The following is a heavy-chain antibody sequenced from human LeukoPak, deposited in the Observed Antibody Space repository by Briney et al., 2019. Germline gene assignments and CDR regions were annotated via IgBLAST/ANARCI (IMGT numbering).Heavy chain of an antibody. D-gene: IGHD2-15*01. V-gene: IGHV3-23*01. CDR3: ANLRGRGAYACSGASCYSY. CDR2: VSGSGGGT. CDR1: GFTFDDYA. Sequence: GASLRLSCAASGFTFDDYAMHWVRQAPGKGLEWVSGVSGSGGGTYYTDSVKGRFTISRDNSKNTLFLQMNSLRVEDTAVYYCANLRGRGAYACSGASCYSYWGQGTLVTVSP. J-gene: IGHJ4*02.